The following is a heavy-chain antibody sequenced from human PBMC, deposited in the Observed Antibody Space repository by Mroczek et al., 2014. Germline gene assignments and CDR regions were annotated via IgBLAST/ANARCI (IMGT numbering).Heavy chain of an antibody. V-gene: IGHV4-34*01. CDR3: ARVLRFLEWPKHYYGMDV. D-gene: IGHD3-3*01. CDR2: INHSGST. CDR1: GGSFSGYY. Sequence: QVQLQQSGAGLLKPSETLSLTCAVYGGSFSGYYWSWIRQPPGKGLEWIGEINHSGSTSYNPSLKSRVTISVDTSKNQFSLKLSSVTAADTAVYYCARVLRFLEWPKHYYGMDVWGQGTTGHRLL. J-gene: IGHJ6*02.